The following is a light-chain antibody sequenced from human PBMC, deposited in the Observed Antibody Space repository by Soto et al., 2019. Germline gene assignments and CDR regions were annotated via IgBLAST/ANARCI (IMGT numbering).Light chain of an antibody. V-gene: IGLV1-51*01. J-gene: IGLJ2*01. Sequence: QSVLMQPPSVSAAPGQTVTISCSGSSSNLGSNWVSWYQQLPGAAPKLLIYDNSIRPSGIPDRFSGSKSGTSATLGITGLQTGDEADYYCGTWDSSLSAVVFGGGTKVTVL. CDR3: GTWDSSLSAVV. CDR1: SSNLGSNW. CDR2: DNS.